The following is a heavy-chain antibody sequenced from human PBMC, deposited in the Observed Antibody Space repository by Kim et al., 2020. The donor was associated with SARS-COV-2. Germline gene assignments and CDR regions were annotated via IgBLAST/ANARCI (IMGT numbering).Heavy chain of an antibody. CDR2: INHSGST. V-gene: IGHV4-34*01. Sequence: SETLSLTCAVYGGSFSGYYWSWIRQPPGKGLEWIGEINHSGSTNYNPSLKSRVTISVDTSKNQFSLKLSSVTAADTAVYYCARGGGDSSGWALGYWGQGTLVTVSS. D-gene: IGHD6-19*01. CDR1: GGSFSGYY. J-gene: IGHJ4*02. CDR3: ARGGGDSSGWALGY.